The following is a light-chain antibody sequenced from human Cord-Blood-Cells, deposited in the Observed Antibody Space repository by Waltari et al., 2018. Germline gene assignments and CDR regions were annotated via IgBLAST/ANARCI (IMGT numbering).Light chain of an antibody. CDR1: SSDVGGYNY. Sequence: QSALTQPASVSGSPGQSITISCTGTSSDVGGYNYVSWYQQHPGKAPKLMIYDVSNRPSGISNRFSGSKSANTASLTISGLQAEDEADYYCSSYTSSSRFGGGTKLTVL. V-gene: IGLV2-14*01. J-gene: IGLJ2*01. CDR3: SSYTSSSR. CDR2: DVS.